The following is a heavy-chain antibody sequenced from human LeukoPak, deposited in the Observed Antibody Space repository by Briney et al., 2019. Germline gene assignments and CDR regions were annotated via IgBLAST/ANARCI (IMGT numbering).Heavy chain of an antibody. D-gene: IGHD3-3*01. Sequence: GGSLKLSCEASGFTFSGSVMHWVRQASGKGLEWVGRIRNKPLNYGTAYGASVKGRFTISRDDSKNTAYLQMNSLKTEDTAIYYWTIGSYDHWGQGTLVTVSS. CDR2: IRNKPLNYGT. V-gene: IGHV3-73*01. CDR1: GFTFSGSV. J-gene: IGHJ4*02. CDR3: TIGSYDH.